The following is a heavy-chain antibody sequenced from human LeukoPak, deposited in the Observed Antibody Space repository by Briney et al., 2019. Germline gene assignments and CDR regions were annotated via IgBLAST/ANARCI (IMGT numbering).Heavy chain of an antibody. CDR2: IKQDGSEK. Sequence: GGSLRLSCAASGFTFSYFWMTWVRQAPGKGLEWVANIKQDGSEKFYVDSVKGRFTISRDNTKTSLYLQLNSLRAEDTAAYFCARDRIYYDILTGYVPLDYWGQGTLVTVSS. J-gene: IGHJ4*02. CDR3: ARDRIYYDILTGYVPLDY. D-gene: IGHD3-9*01. CDR1: GFTFSYFW. V-gene: IGHV3-7*01.